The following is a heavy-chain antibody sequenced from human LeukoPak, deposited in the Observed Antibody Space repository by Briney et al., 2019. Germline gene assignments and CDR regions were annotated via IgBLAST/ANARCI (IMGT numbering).Heavy chain of an antibody. CDR3: ARDSDWNTVDYYYGMGV. Sequence: ASVKVSCKASGYTFTSYGISWVRQTPGQGLEWMGWISAYNGNTNYAQKLQGRVTMTTDTSTSTAYMELRSLRSDDTAVYYCARDSDWNTVDYYYGMGVWGKGTTVTVSS. CDR1: GYTFTSYG. J-gene: IGHJ6*04. V-gene: IGHV1-18*04. D-gene: IGHD1/OR15-1a*01. CDR2: ISAYNGNT.